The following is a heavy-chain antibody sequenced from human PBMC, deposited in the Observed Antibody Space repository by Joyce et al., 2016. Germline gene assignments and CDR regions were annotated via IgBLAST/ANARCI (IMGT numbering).Heavy chain of an antibody. CDR1: GFSFSIYS. Sequence: EVQLVESGGGLVQPGGSLRLSCAASGFSFSIYSMNWVRQAPGKGLEWVSYITSSSSTIYYAESVKGRFTISRDNAKNSLYLQMNSLRDEDTAVYYCARDVESYDFWSGLLWGQGTLVTVSS. CDR3: ARDVESYDFWSGLL. V-gene: IGHV3-48*02. J-gene: IGHJ4*02. D-gene: IGHD3-3*01. CDR2: ITSSSSTI.